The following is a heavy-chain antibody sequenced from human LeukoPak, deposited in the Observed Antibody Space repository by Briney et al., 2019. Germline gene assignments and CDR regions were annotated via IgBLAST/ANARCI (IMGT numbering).Heavy chain of an antibody. CDR1: GFTFSTYA. D-gene: IGHD1-26*01. J-gene: IGHJ3*02. V-gene: IGHV3-23*01. CDR3: AKALVGATAHAFDI. Sequence: PGGSLRLSCAASGFTFSTYAMSWVRQAPGQGLEWVSAITGSGGSTYYADSVKGRLTISRDNSKNTLYLQMNSLRAEDTAVYYCAKALVGATAHAFDIWGQGTMVTVSS. CDR2: ITGSGGST.